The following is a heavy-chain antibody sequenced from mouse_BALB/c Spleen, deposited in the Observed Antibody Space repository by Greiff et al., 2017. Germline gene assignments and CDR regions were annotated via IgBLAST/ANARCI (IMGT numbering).Heavy chain of an antibody. CDR2: IRLKSNNYAT. V-gene: IGHV6-6*02. Sequence: EVKLVESGGGLVQPGGSMKLSCVASGFTFSNYWMNWVRQSPEKGLEWVAEIRLKSNNYATHYAESVKGRFTISRDDSKSSVYLQMNNLRAEDTGIYYCTRGVYYDYDWFAYWGQGTLVTVSA. CDR1: GFTFSNYW. D-gene: IGHD2-4*01. J-gene: IGHJ3*01. CDR3: TRGVYYDYDWFAY.